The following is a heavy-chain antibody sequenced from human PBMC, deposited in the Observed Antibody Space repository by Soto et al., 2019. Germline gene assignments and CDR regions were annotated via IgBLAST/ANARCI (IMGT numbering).Heavy chain of an antibody. J-gene: IGHJ3*02. V-gene: IGHV3-74*01. D-gene: IGHD2-2*01. Sequence: EVQLVESGGDLVQPGGSLRLSCAASGVTFSSHWMHWVRRVPGKGLVWVSHINTDGGITGYADSVKGRFTISRDNAKNKLYLQMDGLRVEDTSVYYCTREAGYCSRTSCYGRTFDSWGQGTMVTVSS. CDR3: TREAGYCSRTSCYGRTFDS. CDR2: INTDGGIT. CDR1: GVTFSSHW.